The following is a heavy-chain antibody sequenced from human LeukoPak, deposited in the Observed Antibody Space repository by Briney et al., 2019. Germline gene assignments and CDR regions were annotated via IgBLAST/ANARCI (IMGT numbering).Heavy chain of an antibody. V-gene: IGHV4-59*08. J-gene: IGHJ3*02. Sequence: SETLSLTCTVSGGSISSYYWSWIRQPPGKGLECIGYIYNSGSTNYNPSLKSRVSISVDTSKNQFSLKLSSVTAADTAVYYCARSAIDAFDIWGQGTMVTISS. CDR1: GGSISSYY. CDR2: IYNSGST. CDR3: ARSAIDAFDI. D-gene: IGHD6-25*01.